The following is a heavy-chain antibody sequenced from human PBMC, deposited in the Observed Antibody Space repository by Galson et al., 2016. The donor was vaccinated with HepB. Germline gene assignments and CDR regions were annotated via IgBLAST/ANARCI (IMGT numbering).Heavy chain of an antibody. D-gene: IGHD4-17*01. V-gene: IGHV3-23*01. CDR3: EKGHHDYGDSWYFDL. CDR1: GFTFNTFS. CDR2: ITRSGGDT. Sequence: SLRLSCAASGFTFNTFSMNWVRQAPGKGLEWVSSITRSGGDTYYADSVKGRFTISRDNSKNTLYLQMNSLRPEDTALYYCEKGHHDYGDSWYFDLWGRDTLVTVSS. J-gene: IGHJ2*01.